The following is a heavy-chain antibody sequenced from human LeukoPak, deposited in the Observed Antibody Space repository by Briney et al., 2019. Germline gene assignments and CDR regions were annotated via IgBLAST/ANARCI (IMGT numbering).Heavy chain of an antibody. CDR1: GFTFSSYS. CDR2: ISTSSYI. J-gene: IGHJ4*02. CDR3: ARDKYGDYIFDY. D-gene: IGHD4-17*01. V-gene: IGHV3-21*01. Sequence: PGGSLRLSCAASGFTFSSYSMNWVRQAPGKGLEWVSSISTSSYIFYADSVKGRFTISRDNAKNSLYLQMNSLRAEDTAVYYCARDKYGDYIFDYWGQGTLVTVSS.